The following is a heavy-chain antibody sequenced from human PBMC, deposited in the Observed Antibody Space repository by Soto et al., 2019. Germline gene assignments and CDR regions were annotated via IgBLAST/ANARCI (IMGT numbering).Heavy chain of an antibody. J-gene: IGHJ6*02. CDR1: VRLISISSYY. D-gene: IGHD2-15*01. V-gene: IGHV4-39*01. Sequence: SDTLSLTCTVSVRLISISSYYWRWIRQPPGKGLEWIGSIYYSGSTYYNPSLKSRVTISVDTSKNQFSLKLSSVTAADTAVYYCARQGGWYYYGMDVWGQGTTVT. CDR3: ARQGGWYYYGMDV. CDR2: IYYSGST.